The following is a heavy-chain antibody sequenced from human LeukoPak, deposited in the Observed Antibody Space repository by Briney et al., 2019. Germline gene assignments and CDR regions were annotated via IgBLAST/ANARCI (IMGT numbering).Heavy chain of an antibody. D-gene: IGHD3-10*01. J-gene: IGHJ4*02. CDR3: ASGYGSGSYSTLNY. V-gene: IGHV4-30-2*01. Sequence: SQTLSLTCAVSGGSISSGGYSWSWIRQPPGKGLEWIGYIYHSDTTYYNPSLKSRVTISVDRSKNQFSLKLTSVTAADTAVYYCASGYGSGSYSTLNYWGQGILVTVSS. CDR2: IYHSDTT. CDR1: GGSISSGGYS.